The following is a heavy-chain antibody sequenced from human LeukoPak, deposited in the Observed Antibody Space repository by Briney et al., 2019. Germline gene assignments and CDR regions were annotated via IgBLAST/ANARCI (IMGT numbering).Heavy chain of an antibody. Sequence: PSETLSLTCAVYGGSFSGYYWSWIRQPPGKGLEWIGEINHSGSTNYNPSLKSRVTISVDTSKNQFSLKLSSVTAADTAAYYCARGLSPYGSGSYYHRRPFDYWGQGTLVTVSS. D-gene: IGHD3-10*01. CDR1: GGSFSGYY. CDR2: INHSGST. V-gene: IGHV4-34*01. CDR3: ARGLSPYGSGSYYHRRPFDY. J-gene: IGHJ4*02.